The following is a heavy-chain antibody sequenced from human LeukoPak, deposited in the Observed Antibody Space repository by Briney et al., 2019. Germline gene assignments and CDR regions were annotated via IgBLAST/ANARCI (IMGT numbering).Heavy chain of an antibody. CDR1: GFTFSSYS. D-gene: IGHD4-11*01. CDR3: ATDSSLTN. CDR2: ISYDGRYK. J-gene: IGHJ4*01. V-gene: IGHV3-30*03. Sequence: GGSLRLSCAASGFTFSSYSMNWVRQAPGKGLEWVADISYDGRYKNYIGSVKGRSTISRDNSKNTLYLQMNSLRAEDAAVYYCATDSSLTNWGHGTLVTVSS.